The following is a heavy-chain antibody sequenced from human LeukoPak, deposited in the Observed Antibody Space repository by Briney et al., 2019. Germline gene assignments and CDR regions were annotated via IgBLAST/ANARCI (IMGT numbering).Heavy chain of an antibody. CDR1: GGSISSYY. CDR2: IYTSGST. J-gene: IGHJ5*02. Sequence: SETLSLTCTVSGGSISSYYWSWIRQPPGKGLEWIGYIYTSGSTNYNPSLKSRVTISVDTSKNQSSLKLSSVTAADTAVYYCASLTGTTSFWFDPWGQGTLVTVSS. D-gene: IGHD1-7*01. CDR3: ASLTGTTSFWFDP. V-gene: IGHV4-4*09.